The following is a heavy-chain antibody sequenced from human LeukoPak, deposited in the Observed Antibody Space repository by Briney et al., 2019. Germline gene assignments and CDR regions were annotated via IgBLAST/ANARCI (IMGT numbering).Heavy chain of an antibody. Sequence: SETLSLTCTVSGGSISSSSYYWGRIRQPPGKGLEWIGSIYYSGSTYYNPSLKSRVTISVDTSKNQFSLKLSSVTAADTAVYYCARATYYYDSSGYWTLEFDFDIWGQGTMVTVSS. CDR2: IYYSGST. V-gene: IGHV4-39*01. J-gene: IGHJ3*02. CDR3: ARATYYYDSSGYWTLEFDFDI. D-gene: IGHD3-22*01. CDR1: GGSISSSSYY.